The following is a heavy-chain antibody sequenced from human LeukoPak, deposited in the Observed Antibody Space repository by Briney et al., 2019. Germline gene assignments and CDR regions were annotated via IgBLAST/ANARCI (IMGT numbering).Heavy chain of an antibody. CDR3: ARDTHYDFWSGYGSYGMDV. D-gene: IGHD3-3*01. V-gene: IGHV1-18*01. Sequence: ASVKVSCKASGYTFTSYGISWVRQAPGRGLEWMGWISAYNGNTNYAQKLQGRVTMTTDTSTGTAYMELRSLRSDDTAVYYCARDTHYDFWSGYGSYGMDVWGQGTTVTVSS. CDR1: GYTFTSYG. J-gene: IGHJ6*02. CDR2: ISAYNGNT.